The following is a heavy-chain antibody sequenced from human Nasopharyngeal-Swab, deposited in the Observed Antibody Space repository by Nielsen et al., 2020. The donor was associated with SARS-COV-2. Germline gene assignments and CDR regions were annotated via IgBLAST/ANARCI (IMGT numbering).Heavy chain of an antibody. J-gene: IGHJ6*02. CDR3: ARGSSSSSKAHYYYGMDV. V-gene: IGHV3-48*04. D-gene: IGHD6-6*01. Sequence: VRQAPGKGLEWVSYISSGSSTIYYADSVKGRFTISRDNAKNSLYLQMNSLRAEDTAVYYCARGSSSSSKAHYYYGMDVWGQGTTVTVSS. CDR2: ISSGSSTI.